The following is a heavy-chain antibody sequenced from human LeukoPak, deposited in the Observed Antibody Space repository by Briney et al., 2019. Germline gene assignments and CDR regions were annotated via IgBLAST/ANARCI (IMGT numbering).Heavy chain of an antibody. CDR2: INPNSGGT. V-gene: IGHV1-2*02. CDR1: GYTFTVYY. D-gene: IGHD6-6*01. CDR3: ARESEQLVLSNFDY. J-gene: IGHJ4*02. Sequence: ASVTVSCKASGYTFTVYYMHWVRQAPGQGLEWMGWINPNSGGTNYAQKFQGRVTMTRDTSISTAYMELSRLRSDDTAVYYCARESEQLVLSNFDYWGQGTLVTVSS.